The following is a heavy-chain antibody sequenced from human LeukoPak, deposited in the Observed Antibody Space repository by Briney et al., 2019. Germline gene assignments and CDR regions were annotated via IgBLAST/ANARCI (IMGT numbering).Heavy chain of an antibody. D-gene: IGHD5-12*01. J-gene: IGHJ4*02. Sequence: GGSLRLSCAASGFTVSSYAMHWVRQAPGKGLEWVAVISYDGSNKYYADSVKGRFTISRDNSKNTLYLQMNSLRAEDTAVYCFAASSGYSGYVLVYWGQGTLVTVSS. V-gene: IGHV3-30*04. CDR2: ISYDGSNK. CDR1: GFTVSSYA. CDR3: AASSGYSGYVLVY.